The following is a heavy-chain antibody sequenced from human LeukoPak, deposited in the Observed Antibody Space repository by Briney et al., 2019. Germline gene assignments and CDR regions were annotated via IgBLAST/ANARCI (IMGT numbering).Heavy chain of an antibody. Sequence: GGSLRLSCAASGSTFTNYAMSWVRQAPGKGLEWVSGMSGRGVSTYYADSVKGRFTISSDNSKNTLYLQMNSLRAEDTAIYYCAKDCNGGNCYIDYWGQGTLVTVAS. V-gene: IGHV3-23*01. CDR2: MSGRGVST. CDR3: AKDCNGGNCYIDY. D-gene: IGHD2-15*01. CDR1: GSTFTNYA. J-gene: IGHJ4*02.